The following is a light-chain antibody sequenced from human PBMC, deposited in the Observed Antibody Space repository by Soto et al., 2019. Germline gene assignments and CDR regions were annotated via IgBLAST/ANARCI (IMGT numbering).Light chain of an antibody. CDR3: QQSYSTPLT. Sequence: DIQMTQSPSSLSASVGDRVTITCRASQSISSYFNWYQQKPGKAPKLLIYAASSLQSGVPSRFSGSGSGTDFTPTISSLQPEDFATYYCQQSYSTPLTFGGGTKVEIK. CDR2: AAS. J-gene: IGKJ4*01. CDR1: QSISSY. V-gene: IGKV1-39*01.